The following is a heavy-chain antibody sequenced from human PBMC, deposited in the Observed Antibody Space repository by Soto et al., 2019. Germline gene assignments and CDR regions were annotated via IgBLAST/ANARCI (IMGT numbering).Heavy chain of an antibody. J-gene: IGHJ4*02. D-gene: IGHD5-18*01. CDR2: ISAYNGNT. CDR1: GYTFTSNG. CDR3: ARDNGYSYGTGRVDY. V-gene: IGHV1-18*01. Sequence: QVQVVQSGAEVKKPGASVKVSCKASGYTFTSNGISWVRQAPGQGLEWMGWISAYNGNTNYAQKLQGRVTMTTDTSTSTAYMELRILISDDTAVYYCARDNGYSYGTGRVDYWCQGTLVTVSS.